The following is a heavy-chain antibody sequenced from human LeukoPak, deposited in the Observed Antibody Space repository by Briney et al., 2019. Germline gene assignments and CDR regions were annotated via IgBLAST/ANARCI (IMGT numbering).Heavy chain of an antibody. V-gene: IGHV5-51*01. CDR2: IYPADSDT. CDR1: GYTFTYDW. CDR3: ARRADGDY. J-gene: IGHJ4*02. Sequence: LKISXKGSGYTFTYDWIAWVRQMPGKGLEWMGIIYPADSDTRYSPSFQGQVTISADKSISTAYLQWSSLKASDTAIYYCARRADGDYWGQGTLVTVSS.